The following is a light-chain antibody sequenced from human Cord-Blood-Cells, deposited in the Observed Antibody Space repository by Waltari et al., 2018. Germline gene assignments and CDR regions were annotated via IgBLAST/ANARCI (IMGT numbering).Light chain of an antibody. CDR1: SSDVGGYNY. CDR3: CSYAGSYPVV. Sequence: QSALTQPRSVSGSPGQSVTIPCTGTSSDVGGYNYVSWYQQHPGKAPKLIIYDVSKRPSGVPDRFSGSKSGNTASLTISGLQAEDEADYYCCSYAGSYPVVFGGGTKLTVL. V-gene: IGLV2-11*01. CDR2: DVS. J-gene: IGLJ2*01.